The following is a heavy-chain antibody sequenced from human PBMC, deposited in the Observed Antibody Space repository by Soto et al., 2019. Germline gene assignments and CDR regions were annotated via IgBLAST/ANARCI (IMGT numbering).Heavy chain of an antibody. CDR3: AAYRRGEGGRGY. D-gene: IGHD6-19*01. CDR1: GASVSSHH. V-gene: IGHV4-59*08. CDR2: DYSDSA. J-gene: IGHJ4*02. Sequence: QVQLQESGPGVVKPSETLSLTCTVSGASVSSHHWTWIRQPPGKGLEWIGDYSDSASYSPSLKSRVTTSADTSKTPFSLNLSSVTAADTAVYYCAAYRRGEGGRGYWGQGTLVTVSS.